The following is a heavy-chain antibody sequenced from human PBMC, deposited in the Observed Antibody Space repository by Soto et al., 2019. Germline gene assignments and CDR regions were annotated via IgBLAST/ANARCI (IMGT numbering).Heavy chain of an antibody. CDR2: ISYDGSNK. CDR1: GFTFSSYA. V-gene: IGHV3-30-3*01. CDR3: EGDGMFMLTTGGFDY. D-gene: IGHD4-17*01. J-gene: IGHJ4*02. Sequence: QVQLVESGGGVVQPGRSLRLSCAASGFTFSSYAMHWVRQAPGKGLEWVAVISYDGSNKYYADSVKGRFTISRDNSKNTLYLPMNSLSAEDTGVYYCEGDGMFMLTTGGFDYWGQGTLVTV.